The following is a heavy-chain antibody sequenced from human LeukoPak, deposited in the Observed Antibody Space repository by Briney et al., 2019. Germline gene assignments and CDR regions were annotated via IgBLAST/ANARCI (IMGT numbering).Heavy chain of an antibody. CDR1: GFTFSSYA. D-gene: IGHD3-9*01. CDR2: ISYGGSNK. V-gene: IGHV3-30-3*01. CDR3: ARAVPDQYFDWDTDAFDI. Sequence: GGSLRPSCAASGFTFSSYAMHWVRQAPGKGLEWVAVISYGGSNKYYADSVKGRFTISRDNSKNTLYLQMNSLRSDDTAVYYCARAVPDQYFDWDTDAFDIWGQGTMVTVSS. J-gene: IGHJ3*02.